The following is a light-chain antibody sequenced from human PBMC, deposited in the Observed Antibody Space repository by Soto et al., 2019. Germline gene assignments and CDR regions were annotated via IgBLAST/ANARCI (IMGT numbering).Light chain of an antibody. Sequence: QSVLTQPPSVSGAPGQRVTISCTGNSSNIAAGYDVHWYQQLPGTAPKLLIYANNNRPSGVPDRFSGSKSGTSASLAITGLQAGDEAHYYCQSFDSSLSAYVFGVGTKVTVL. J-gene: IGLJ1*01. V-gene: IGLV1-40*01. CDR2: ANN. CDR1: SSNIAAGYD. CDR3: QSFDSSLSAYV.